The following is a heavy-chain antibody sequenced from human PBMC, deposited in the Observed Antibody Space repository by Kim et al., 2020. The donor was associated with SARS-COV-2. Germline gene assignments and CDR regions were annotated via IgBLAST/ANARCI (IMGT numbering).Heavy chain of an antibody. CDR1: GYTFKGFS. CDR2: INPNTGAS. CDR3: ARDRQSVVGYYSVY. V-gene: IGHV1-2*02. Sequence: ASVKVSCKTTGYTFKGFSINWVRQAPGLGLEWVGWINPNTGASYLAQKFQGRVTMTRDTSINTAYMELRGLTSDDTAVYFCARDRQSVVGYYSVYWGQ. J-gene: IGHJ4*02. D-gene: IGHD3-3*01.